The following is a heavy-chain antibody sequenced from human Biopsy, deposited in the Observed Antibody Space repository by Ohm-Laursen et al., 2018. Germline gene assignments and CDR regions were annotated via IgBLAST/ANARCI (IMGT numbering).Heavy chain of an antibody. V-gene: IGHV4-59*11. Sequence: SETLSLTCTVSGGSFTGHYWTWIRQPPGKGLEWIGHISHTGYTSYKSSLKSRVTISLDTSRKHFSLRLTSLTAADTAVYYCARGSNDFGGLYFPRWGQGTLLPVSS. CDR1: GGSFTGHY. J-gene: IGHJ4*02. CDR3: ARGSNDFGGLYFPR. D-gene: IGHD4-23*01. CDR2: ISHTGYT.